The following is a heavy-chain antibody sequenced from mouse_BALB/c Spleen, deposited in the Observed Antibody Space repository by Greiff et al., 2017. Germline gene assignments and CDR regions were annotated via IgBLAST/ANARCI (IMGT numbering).Heavy chain of an antibody. D-gene: IGHD2-1*01. CDR1: GFAFSSYD. CDR2: ISSGGGST. J-gene: IGHJ4*01. V-gene: IGHV5-12-1*01. CDR3: ARHHYGSYYYAVDY. Sequence: EVKLLESGGGLVKPGGSLKLSCAASGFAFSSYDMSWVRQTPEKRLEWVAYISSGGGSTYYPDTVKGRFTISRDNAKNTLYLQMSSLKSEDTAMYYYARHHYGSYYYAVDYWGQGTSVTGSS.